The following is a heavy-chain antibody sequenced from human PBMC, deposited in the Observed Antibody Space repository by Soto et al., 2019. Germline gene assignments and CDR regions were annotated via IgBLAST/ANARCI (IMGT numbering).Heavy chain of an antibody. V-gene: IGHV2-5*02. CDR1: GFSLSTSGVG. CDR2: IYWDDGK. Sequence: QITLKESGPTLVQRTQTLTLTCTFSGFSLSTSGVGVGWFRQPPGKALEWLALIYWDDGKRYSPSLKSRLTITKDTSKTQVVLTMTKMDPVDTATYYCAHRPPYSSSWYVNWFDPWGQGTLVTVSS. D-gene: IGHD6-13*01. CDR3: AHRPPYSSSWYVNWFDP. J-gene: IGHJ5*02.